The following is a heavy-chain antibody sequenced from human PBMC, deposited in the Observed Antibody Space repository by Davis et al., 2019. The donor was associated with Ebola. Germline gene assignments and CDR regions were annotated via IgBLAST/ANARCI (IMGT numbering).Heavy chain of an antibody. CDR2: ISGSGGST. Sequence: GESLKISCAASGFTFSSYAMSWVRQAPGKGLEWVSAISGSGGSTYYADSVKGRFTISRDNSKNTLYLQMNILRAEDTAVYYCARASGYSSSWLDYWGQGTLVTVSS. CDR1: GFTFSSYA. J-gene: IGHJ4*02. CDR3: ARASGYSSSWLDY. V-gene: IGHV3-23*01. D-gene: IGHD6-13*01.